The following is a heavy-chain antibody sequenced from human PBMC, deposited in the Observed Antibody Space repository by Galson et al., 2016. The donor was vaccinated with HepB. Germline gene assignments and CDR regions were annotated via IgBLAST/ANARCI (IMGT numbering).Heavy chain of an antibody. J-gene: IGHJ3*02. CDR2: ISTSSSYI. D-gene: IGHD5-24*01. V-gene: IGHV3-21*01. CDR1: GFIFTSSV. CDR3: AREVEAFDI. Sequence: SLRLSCAASGFIFTSSVMNWVRQAPGKGLEWVSSISTSSSYIYYADSVRGRFTISRDNAKNSLYLLLNGLRAEDTALYYCAREVEAFDIWGQGTMVTVSS.